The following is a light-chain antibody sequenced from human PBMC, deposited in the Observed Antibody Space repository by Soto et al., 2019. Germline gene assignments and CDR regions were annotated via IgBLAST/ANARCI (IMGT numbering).Light chain of an antibody. V-gene: IGKV3-11*01. CDR2: DAS. CDR3: QQRSNWRWLT. Sequence: EIVLTQSPATLSLSPGERATLSCRASQRVSSYLAWYQQKPGQSPRLLIYDASNRATGIPARFSGSGSGTDFTLTISSLEPEDFAVYYCQQRSNWRWLTFGGGTKVEIK. J-gene: IGKJ4*01. CDR1: QRVSSY.